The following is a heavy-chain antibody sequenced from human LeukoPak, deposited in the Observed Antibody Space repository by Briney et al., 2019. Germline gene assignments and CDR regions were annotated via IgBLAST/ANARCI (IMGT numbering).Heavy chain of an antibody. J-gene: IGHJ6*02. V-gene: IGHV4-4*02. Sequence: SGTLSLTCAVSGDSISSDNWWSWVRQPPGKGLEWIGEIFHSGSTNYNPSLKSRVTISVDKSRNQFSLKLSTVTAADTAMYYCARHRGSGGRHGMDVWGQGTTVTVSS. D-gene: IGHD6-19*01. CDR1: GDSISSDNW. CDR3: ARHRGSGGRHGMDV. CDR2: IFHSGST.